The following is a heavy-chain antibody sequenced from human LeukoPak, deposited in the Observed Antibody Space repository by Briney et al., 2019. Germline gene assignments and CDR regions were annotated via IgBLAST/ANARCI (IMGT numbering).Heavy chain of an antibody. V-gene: IGHV3-74*01. D-gene: IGHD3-22*01. CDR2: ISSDESST. CDR1: RFTFISYW. Sequence: PGGSLRLSCAASRFTFISYWMHWVRQAPGKGLVWVSRISSDESSTAYADSVRGRFTISRDNAKNTLYLQMNSLRAEDTAVYYCARSGYYRFDYWGQGTLVTVSS. J-gene: IGHJ4*02. CDR3: ARSGYYRFDY.